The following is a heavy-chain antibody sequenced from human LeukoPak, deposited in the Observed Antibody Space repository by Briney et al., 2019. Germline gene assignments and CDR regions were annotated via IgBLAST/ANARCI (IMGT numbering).Heavy chain of an antibody. V-gene: IGHV4-31*03. Sequence: SETLSLTCTVSGGSISSGGYYWSWIRQHPGKGLEWIGYIYYSGSTYYNPSLKSRVTISVDTSKNQFSLKLSSVTAAGTAVYYCARARQDCSSTSCHNWFDPWGQGTLVTVSS. D-gene: IGHD2-2*01. J-gene: IGHJ5*02. CDR3: ARARQDCSSTSCHNWFDP. CDR2: IYYSGST. CDR1: GGSISSGGYY.